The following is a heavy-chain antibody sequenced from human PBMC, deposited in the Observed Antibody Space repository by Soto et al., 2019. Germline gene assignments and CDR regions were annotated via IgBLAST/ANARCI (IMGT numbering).Heavy chain of an antibody. J-gene: IGHJ5*02. Sequence: GTLSLTCAVSGGSISSSNWWSWVRQPPGKGLEWIGEIYHSGSTNYNPYLKSRDTILVDKSKNQFSLKLSSVTAADTAVYYCARERPDGARLDPWGQGTLVTVSS. V-gene: IGHV4-4*02. D-gene: IGHD6-6*01. CDR2: IYHSGST. CDR3: ARERPDGARLDP. CDR1: GGSISSSNW.